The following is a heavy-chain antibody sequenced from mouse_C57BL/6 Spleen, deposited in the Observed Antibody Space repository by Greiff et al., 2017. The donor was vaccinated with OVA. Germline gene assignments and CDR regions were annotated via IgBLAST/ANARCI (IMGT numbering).Heavy chain of an antibody. D-gene: IGHD2-4*01. Sequence: QVQLKQSGPELVKPGASVKISCKASGYAFSSSWMNWVKQRPGKGLEWIGRIYPGDGDTNYNGKFKGKATLTADKSSSTAYMQLSSLTSEDSAVYFCARSDYYDYDGAYWGQGTLVTVSA. CDR3: ARSDYYDYDGAY. CDR2: IYPGDGDT. J-gene: IGHJ3*01. V-gene: IGHV1-82*01. CDR1: GYAFSSSW.